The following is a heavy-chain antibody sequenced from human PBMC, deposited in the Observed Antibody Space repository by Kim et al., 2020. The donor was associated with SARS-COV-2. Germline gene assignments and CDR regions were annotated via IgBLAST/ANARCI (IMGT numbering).Heavy chain of an antibody. CDR2: INYSGSI. Sequence: SETLSLTCSVSGGSINSNNFFWAWIRQPPGRGLEWIGNINYSGSIFYNPSLKGRVTLSVDTSKNQFSLKVTSVTAADTALYYCARQPRRYGGLYFWSDLWGRGTLVTVPS. J-gene: IGHJ5*02. CDR3: ARQPRRYGGLYFWSDL. D-gene: IGHD3-16*01. CDR1: GGSINSNNFF. V-gene: IGHV4-39*01.